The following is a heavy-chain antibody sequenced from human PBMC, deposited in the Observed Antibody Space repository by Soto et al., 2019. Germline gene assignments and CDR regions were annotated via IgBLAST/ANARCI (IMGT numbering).Heavy chain of an antibody. V-gene: IGHV3-30*18. CDR1: GFTFSSYG. J-gene: IGHJ6*02. CDR2: ISYDGSNK. Sequence: AGGPLRLSCASSGFTFSSYGLHWVRQAPGKVLEWVAVISYDGSNKYYADSVKGRFTISRDNSKNTLYLQMNSLRAEDTAVYYCAKFHGVPAPISNCYGMNVWGQGTTVTVSS. CDR3: AKFHGVPAPISNCYGMNV. D-gene: IGHD2-2*01.